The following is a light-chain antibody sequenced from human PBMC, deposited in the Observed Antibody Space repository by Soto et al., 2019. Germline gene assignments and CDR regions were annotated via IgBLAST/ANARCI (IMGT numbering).Light chain of an antibody. CDR1: QTVSSSY. CDR3: QQYGNSPYT. J-gene: IGKJ2*01. V-gene: IGKV3-20*01. CDR2: AAS. Sequence: EIVLTQSPGTLSLSPGERATLSCRARQTVSSSYLAWFQQKPGQAPRLLIYAASSRAPGIPDRFSGSGSGTDFTLTIHRLEPEDFAVYYCQQYGNSPYTFGQGTKVEIK.